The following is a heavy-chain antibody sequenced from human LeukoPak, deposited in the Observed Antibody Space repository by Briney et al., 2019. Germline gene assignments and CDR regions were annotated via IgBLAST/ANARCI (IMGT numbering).Heavy chain of an antibody. CDR1: GFTFSSY. CDR3: ARGQSRYFDWYRGFFDY. V-gene: IGHV3-21*01. Sequence: PGESLRLSCAASGFTFSSYMNWVRQAPGKGLEWVSSISIISSYIYYADSVKGRFTISRDNAKNSLYLPMNSLRADDTAVYYCARGQSRYFDWYRGFFDYWGQGTLVTVSS. CDR2: ISIISSYI. J-gene: IGHJ4*02. D-gene: IGHD3-9*01.